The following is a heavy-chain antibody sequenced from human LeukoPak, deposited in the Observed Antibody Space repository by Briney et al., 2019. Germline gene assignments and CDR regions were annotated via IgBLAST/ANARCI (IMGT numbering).Heavy chain of an antibody. Sequence: GGSLRLSXTASGFTFGDYAMSWFRQAPGKGLEWVGFIRSKAYGGTTEHAASVKGRFTISRDDSKSIAYLQMNSLKTEDTAVYYCTRFRGATMGDYWGQGTLVTVSS. V-gene: IGHV3-49*03. J-gene: IGHJ4*02. CDR3: TRFRGATMGDY. CDR1: GFTFGDYA. CDR2: IRSKAYGGTT. D-gene: IGHD5-24*01.